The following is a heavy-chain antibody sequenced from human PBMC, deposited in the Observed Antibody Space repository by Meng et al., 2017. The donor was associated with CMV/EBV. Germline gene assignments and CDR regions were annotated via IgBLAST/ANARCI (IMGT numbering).Heavy chain of an antibody. CDR1: GYTFTGYY. CDR2: INPNSGGT. CDR3: ARVNQVRIAAAGIGY. D-gene: IGHD6-13*01. J-gene: IGHJ4*02. Sequence: VKVSCKASGYTFTGYYMHWVRQAPGQGLEWMGWINPNSGGTNYAQKFQGRVTMTRDTSISTAYMELSRLRSDDTAVYYCARVNQVRIAAAGIGYWGQGTLVTVSS. V-gene: IGHV1-2*02.